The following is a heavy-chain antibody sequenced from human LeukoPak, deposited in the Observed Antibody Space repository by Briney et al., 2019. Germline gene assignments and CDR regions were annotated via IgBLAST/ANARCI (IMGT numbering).Heavy chain of an antibody. CDR2: IKQDGSEK. CDR3: ASHSYDFWSGYSADWFDP. V-gene: IGHV3-7*03. Sequence: PGGSLRLSCAASGFTFTSYPMSWARQAPGKGREGVATIKQDGSEKYYVDSVKGRFTISRDNAKSSLYLQMNSLRAEDTAVYYCASHSYDFWSGYSADWFDPWGQGTLVTVSS. J-gene: IGHJ5*02. D-gene: IGHD3-3*01. CDR1: GFTFTSYP.